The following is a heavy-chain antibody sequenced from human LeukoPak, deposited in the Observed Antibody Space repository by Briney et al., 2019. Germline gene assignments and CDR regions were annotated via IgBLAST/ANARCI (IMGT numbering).Heavy chain of an antibody. J-gene: IGHJ4*02. CDR2: ISYDGSNK. CDR1: GFTFSNYG. Sequence: GGSLRLSCAASGFTFSNYGFPWVRQAPGKGLEWVALISYDGSNKYYADSVKGRFTISRDNSKNTLYLQMNSLRAEDTAVYYCARDPSPIGGRPADYWGQGTLVTVSS. CDR3: ARDPSPIGGRPADY. D-gene: IGHD6-6*01. V-gene: IGHV3-30*03.